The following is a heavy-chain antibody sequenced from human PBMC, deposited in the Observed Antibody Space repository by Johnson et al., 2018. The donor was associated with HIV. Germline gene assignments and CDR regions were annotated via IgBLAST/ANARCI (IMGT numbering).Heavy chain of an antibody. V-gene: IGHV3-30-3*01. CDR2: ISYDVSNK. CDR1: GFTFSSYA. Sequence: QVQLVESGGGVVQPGRSLRLSCAASGFTFSSYAMHWVRQAPGKGLEWVAVISYDVSNKYYAASVKVRFTISRDNRNNTLYLELYSLIAEDTAVYYCSKARSRRCHHDAFDIWGQGTLVSVSS. J-gene: IGHJ3*02. CDR3: SKARSRRCHHDAFDI. D-gene: IGHD2-8*01.